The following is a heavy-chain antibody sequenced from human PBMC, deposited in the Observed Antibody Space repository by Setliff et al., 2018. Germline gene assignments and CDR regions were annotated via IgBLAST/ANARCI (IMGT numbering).Heavy chain of an antibody. CDR2: VNPAGSGK. J-gene: IGHJ4*02. CDR1: GFAISSCW. Sequence: GGSLRLSCVASGFAISSCWMSWVRQAPGKGLEWVANVNPAGSGKFYVDSVKGRFTISRDNSKNTLYLQMNSLRAEDTAVYYCCSGSYLFVYWGQGSLVTVSS. V-gene: IGHV3-7*03. CDR3: CSGSYLFVY. D-gene: IGHD1-26*01.